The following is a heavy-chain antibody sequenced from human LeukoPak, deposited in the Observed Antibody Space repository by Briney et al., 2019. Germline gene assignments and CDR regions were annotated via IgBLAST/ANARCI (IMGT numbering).Heavy chain of an antibody. Sequence: SETLSLTCTISGVSISSYYWSWIRQPPGKGLEWIGYIYYSGSTNYNPSLKSRVTISVDTSKNQFSLKLSSVTAADMAGYYCARVAGFCSSTSCYLNWFDPWGQGTLVTVSS. CDR2: IYYSGST. CDR3: ARVAGFCSSTSCYLNWFDP. J-gene: IGHJ5*02. D-gene: IGHD2-2*01. CDR1: GVSISSYY. V-gene: IGHV4-59*01.